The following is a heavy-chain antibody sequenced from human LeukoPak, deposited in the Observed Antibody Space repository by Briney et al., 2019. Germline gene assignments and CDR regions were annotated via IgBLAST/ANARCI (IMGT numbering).Heavy chain of an antibody. CDR3: AREGAYGSGSYFSFDY. CDR2: ISYDGSNK. J-gene: IGHJ4*02. V-gene: IGHV3-30-3*01. Sequence: PGGSLRLSCAASGFTFSGYAMHWVRQAPGKGLDWVAVISYDGSNKYYADSVKGRFTISRDNSKNTMYLQMNSLRAEDTAVYYCAREGAYGSGSYFSFDYWGQGILVTVSS. CDR1: GFTFSGYA. D-gene: IGHD3-10*01.